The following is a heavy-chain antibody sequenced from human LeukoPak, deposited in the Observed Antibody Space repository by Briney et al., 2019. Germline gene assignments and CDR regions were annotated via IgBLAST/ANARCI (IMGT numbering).Heavy chain of an antibody. V-gene: IGHV3-33*01. CDR2: IWYDGSNK. CDR1: GFTFSSYG. J-gene: IGHJ3*02. D-gene: IGHD3-10*01. CDR3: ARDGGCLGFGTREGAFDI. Sequence: GGSLRLSCAASGFTFSSYGMQWVRQAPGKGLEWVAVIWYDGSNKYYAESVQGRVTISRDNSKTGMYLQMNRLRAEDTAVYYCARDGGCLGFGTREGAFDIWGQGTMVTVSS.